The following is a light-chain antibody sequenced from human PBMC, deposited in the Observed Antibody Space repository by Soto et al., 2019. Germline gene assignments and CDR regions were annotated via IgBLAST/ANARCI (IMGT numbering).Light chain of an antibody. J-gene: IGLJ1*01. Sequence: QSALTQPRSVSGSPGQSVTISCTGTSSDVGGYNYVSWYQQHPGKAPKLMIYQVTIRPSGISNRFSGSKSGNTASLTISGLQAEDEADYYCTSFSSSTSLYVFGTGTKVTVL. CDR2: QVT. CDR3: TSFSSSTSLYV. CDR1: SSDVGGYNY. V-gene: IGLV2-14*01.